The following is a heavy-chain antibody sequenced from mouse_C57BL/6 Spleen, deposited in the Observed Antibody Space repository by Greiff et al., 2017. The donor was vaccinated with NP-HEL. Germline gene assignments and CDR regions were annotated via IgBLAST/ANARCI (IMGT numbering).Heavy chain of an antibody. CDR1: GYTFTSYW. J-gene: IGHJ1*03. Sequence: VQLQQPGAELVKPGASVKLSCKASGYTFTSYWMQWVKQRPGQGLEWIGEIDPSDSYTNYNQKFKGKATLTVDTSSSTAYMQLSSLTSEDSAVYYCARRSIYSNLYFDVWGTGTTVTVSS. D-gene: IGHD2-5*01. CDR2: IDPSDSYT. V-gene: IGHV1-50*01. CDR3: ARRSIYSNLYFDV.